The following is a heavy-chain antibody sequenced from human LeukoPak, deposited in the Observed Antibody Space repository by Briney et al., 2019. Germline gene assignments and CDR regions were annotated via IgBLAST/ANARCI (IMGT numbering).Heavy chain of an antibody. V-gene: IGHV3-73*01. Sequence: GGSLRLSCAASGFTFSGSAMHWVRQASGKGLEWVGRIRSKANSYATAYAASVKGRFTISRDDSKNTAYLQMNSLKTEDTAVYYCTRRPDLGTTVSPFVYWGQGTLVTVSS. J-gene: IGHJ4*02. D-gene: IGHD4-17*01. CDR3: TRRPDLGTTVSPFVY. CDR1: GFTFSGSA. CDR2: IRSKANSYAT.